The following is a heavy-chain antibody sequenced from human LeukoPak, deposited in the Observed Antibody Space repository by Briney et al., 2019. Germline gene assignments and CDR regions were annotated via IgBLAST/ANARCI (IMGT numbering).Heavy chain of an antibody. D-gene: IGHD3-22*01. CDR3: ARVAGGYYDSSGYYLY. V-gene: IGHV1-3*01. J-gene: IGHJ4*02. Sequence: ASVKVSCKASGYTFTSYAMHWVRQAPGQRLEWMGWINAGNGNTKYSQKFQGRVTITRDTSASTAYMELSSLRSEDTAVYYCARVAGGYYDSSGYYLYWGQGTLVTVSS. CDR2: INAGNGNT. CDR1: GYTFTSYA.